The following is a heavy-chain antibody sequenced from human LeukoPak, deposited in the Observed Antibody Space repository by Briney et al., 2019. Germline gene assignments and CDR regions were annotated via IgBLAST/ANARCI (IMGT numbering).Heavy chain of an antibody. V-gene: IGHV3-48*01. CDR3: ARGPLRFLEWAADAFDI. Sequence: GSLRLSCAASGFTFSSYSMNWVRQAPGKGLEWVSYISSSSSTIYYADSVKGRFTISRDNVKNSLYLQMNSLRAEDTAVYYCARGPLRFLEWAADAFDIWGQGTMVTVSS. D-gene: IGHD3-3*01. J-gene: IGHJ3*02. CDR1: GFTFSSYS. CDR2: ISSSSSTI.